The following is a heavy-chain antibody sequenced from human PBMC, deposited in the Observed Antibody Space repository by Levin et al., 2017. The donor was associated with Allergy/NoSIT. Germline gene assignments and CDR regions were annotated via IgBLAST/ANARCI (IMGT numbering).Heavy chain of an antibody. CDR3: AREVASSRYDY. Sequence: GESLKISCKGSGYSFTSFYISWVRQMPGKGLEWMGRIDPSDSYTNYSPSFQGHVTISADKSISTAFLQWSSLKASDTAMYYCAREVASSRYDYWGQGTLVTVSS. V-gene: IGHV5-10-1*01. J-gene: IGHJ4*02. CDR2: IDPSDSYT. D-gene: IGHD6-13*01. CDR1: GYSFTSFY.